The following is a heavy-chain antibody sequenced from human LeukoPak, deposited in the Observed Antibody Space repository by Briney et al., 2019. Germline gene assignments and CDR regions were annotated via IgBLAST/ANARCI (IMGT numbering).Heavy chain of an antibody. CDR1: GGSTSSGNYY. D-gene: IGHD3-3*01. Sequence: KPSETLSLTGTVSGGSTSSGNYYWGWIRQPPGKGLEWIGGISSSGNTYYNPSLKSRITISIDTSKNHFSLKLSSVTAADTAVYYCARLGAGPTYYDFWSGYSSFYFDYWGQGTLVTVSS. J-gene: IGHJ4*02. CDR2: ISSSGNT. V-gene: IGHV4-39*02. CDR3: ARLGAGPTYYDFWSGYSSFYFDY.